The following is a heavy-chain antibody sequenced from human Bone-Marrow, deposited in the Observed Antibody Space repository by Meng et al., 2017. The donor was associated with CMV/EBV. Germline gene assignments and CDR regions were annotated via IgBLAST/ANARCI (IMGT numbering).Heavy chain of an antibody. V-gene: IGHV3-15*01. J-gene: IGHJ4*02. CDR1: GFTFSNAW. D-gene: IGHD3-22*01. Sequence: GGSLRLSCAASGFTFSNAWMSWVRQAPGKGLEWVGRIKSKTDGGTTDYAAPVKGRFTISRDDSKNTLYLQMNSLKTEDTAVYYCTTDITMIVVVITIKNWGQGTLVTVSS. CDR3: TTDITMIVVVITIKN. CDR2: IKSKTDGGTT.